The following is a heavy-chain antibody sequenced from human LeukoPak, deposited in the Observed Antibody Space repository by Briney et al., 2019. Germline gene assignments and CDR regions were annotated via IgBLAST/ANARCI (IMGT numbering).Heavy chain of an antibody. Sequence: GGSLRLSCAASGFTFSSYAMSWVRQAPGKGLEWVAVISYDGSNKYYADSVKGRFTISRDNSKNTLYLQMNSLRAEDTAVYYCAKAKARMYYFDYWGQGTLVTVSS. CDR3: AKAKARMYYFDY. V-gene: IGHV3-30*18. CDR1: GFTFSSYA. J-gene: IGHJ4*02. D-gene: IGHD2/OR15-2a*01. CDR2: ISYDGSNK.